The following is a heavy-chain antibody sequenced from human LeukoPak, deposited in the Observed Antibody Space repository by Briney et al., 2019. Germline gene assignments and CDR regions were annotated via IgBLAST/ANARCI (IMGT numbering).Heavy chain of an antibody. Sequence: GGSLRLSCAASGFTFSSYGMHWVRQAPGKGLEWVAVIWYDGSNKYYADSVKGRFTISRGNSKNTLYLQMNSLRAEDTAVYYCARGYYDGSGYIPDAFDIWGQGTMVTVSS. J-gene: IGHJ3*02. D-gene: IGHD3-22*01. CDR1: GFTFSSYG. CDR2: IWYDGSNK. CDR3: ARGYYDGSGYIPDAFDI. V-gene: IGHV3-33*01.